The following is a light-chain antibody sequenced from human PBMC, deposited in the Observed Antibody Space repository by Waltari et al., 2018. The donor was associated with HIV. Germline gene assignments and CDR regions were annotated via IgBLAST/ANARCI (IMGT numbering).Light chain of an antibody. Sequence: DIQMTQSPSSLSASVGDRVTITCRASQSISSYLNWYQQRPGKAPKLLIYAASSLQSGVPSRFSGSGSGTDFTLTISSLQPEDFATYCCQQSYSTPYVHFWPGDQALMYTFGQGTKLEIK. CDR3: QQSYSTPYVHFWPGDQALMYT. J-gene: IGKJ2*01. V-gene: IGKV1-39*01. CDR1: QSISSY. CDR2: AAS.